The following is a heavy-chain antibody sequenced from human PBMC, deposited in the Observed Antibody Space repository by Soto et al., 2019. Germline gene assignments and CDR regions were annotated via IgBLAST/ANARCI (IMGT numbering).Heavy chain of an antibody. CDR1: GFTFSSYS. CDR3: ARGIAVALDAFDI. J-gene: IGHJ3*02. D-gene: IGHD6-19*01. V-gene: IGHV3-48*01. Sequence: QPGGSLRRSCPASGFTFSSYSMNWVRQAPGKGLEWVSYISSSSSTISYADSVKGRFTISRDNAKNSLYLQMNSLRAEDTAVYYCARGIAVALDAFDIWGQGTMVTVSS. CDR2: ISSSSSTI.